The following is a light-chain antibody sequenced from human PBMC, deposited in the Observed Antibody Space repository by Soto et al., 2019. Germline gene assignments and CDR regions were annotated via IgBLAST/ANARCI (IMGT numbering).Light chain of an antibody. CDR3: QQYGSSST. CDR1: QSVSSSY. V-gene: IGKV3-20*01. CDR2: GAS. Sequence: EIVLTQSPGTLSLSPGERTTLSCRASQSVSSSYLAWYQQKPGQAPRLLISGASSRATGIPDRFSGSGSGTDFTLTISRLEPEDFAVYYCQQYGSSSTFGQGTKVEIK. J-gene: IGKJ1*01.